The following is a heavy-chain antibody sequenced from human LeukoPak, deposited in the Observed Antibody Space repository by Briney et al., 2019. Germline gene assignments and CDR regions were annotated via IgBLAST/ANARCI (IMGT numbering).Heavy chain of an antibody. J-gene: IGHJ4*02. Sequence: SETLSLTCTVSGGSISSYYWSWIRQPPGKGLEWIGYIYYSGSTKYNPSLKSRVTISVDTSKNQFSLKLSSVTAADTAVYYCARASGGSSYYTLGALDYWGQGTLVTVSS. V-gene: IGHV4-59*01. CDR2: IYYSGST. CDR3: ARASGGSSYYTLGALDY. CDR1: GGSISSYY. D-gene: IGHD2-15*01.